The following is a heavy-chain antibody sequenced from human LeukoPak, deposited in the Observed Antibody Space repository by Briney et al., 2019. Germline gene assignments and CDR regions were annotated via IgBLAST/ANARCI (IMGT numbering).Heavy chain of an antibody. D-gene: IGHD4-17*01. CDR3: ARHGGAYGDYWHYFDY. J-gene: IGHJ4*02. V-gene: IGHV4-59*08. CDR1: GGSISSYY. CDR2: IYYSGST. Sequence: SETLSLTCTVSGGSISSYYWTWIRQPPGKGLEWIGYIYYSGSTNYNPSLKSRVTISVDTSKNQFSLKLSSVTAADTAVYYCARHGGAYGDYWHYFDYWGQGTLVTVSS.